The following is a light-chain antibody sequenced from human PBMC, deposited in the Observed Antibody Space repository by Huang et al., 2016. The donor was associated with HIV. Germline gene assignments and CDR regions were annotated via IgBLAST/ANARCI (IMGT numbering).Light chain of an antibody. CDR2: SAS. J-gene: IGKJ1*01. V-gene: IGKV1-39*01. CDR1: QSIGSY. Sequence: DIQMTQSPSSLSASVGDTITITCRASQSIGSYLKWYQQKPGKAPNLLIYSASSLQSGVPSRFSGLGSGTDFTLTVSSLQPEDFATYYCQQSYSTPWTFGQGTKVDIK. CDR3: QQSYSTPWT.